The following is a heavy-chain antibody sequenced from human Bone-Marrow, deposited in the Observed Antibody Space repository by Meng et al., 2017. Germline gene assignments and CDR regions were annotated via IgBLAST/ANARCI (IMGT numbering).Heavy chain of an antibody. V-gene: IGHV1-2*02. D-gene: IGHD3-22*01. Sequence: ASVKVSRKASGYTFTGYSMHWVRQAPGQGLEWMGWINPNSGGTNYAQKFQGRVTMTRDTSISTAYMELGRLRSDDTAVYYCARDLPFGGYYYDSSGYYAFDLWGQGTMVTVSS. CDR1: GYTFTGYS. CDR2: INPNSGGT. CDR3: ARDLPFGGYYYDSSGYYAFDL. J-gene: IGHJ3*01.